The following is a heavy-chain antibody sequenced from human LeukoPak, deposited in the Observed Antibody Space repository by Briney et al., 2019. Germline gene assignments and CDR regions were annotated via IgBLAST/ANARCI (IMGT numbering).Heavy chain of an antibody. CDR3: ARDQSIAARQFAFDI. D-gene: IGHD6-6*01. CDR2: IYYSGST. Sequence: PSETLSLTCTVSGGSISSYYWSWIGQPPGKGLEWIWYIYYSGSTNYNPSLKSRVTISVDTSKNQFSLKLSSVTAADTAVYYCARDQSIAARQFAFDIWGQGTMVTVSS. J-gene: IGHJ3*02. V-gene: IGHV4-59*01. CDR1: GGSISSYY.